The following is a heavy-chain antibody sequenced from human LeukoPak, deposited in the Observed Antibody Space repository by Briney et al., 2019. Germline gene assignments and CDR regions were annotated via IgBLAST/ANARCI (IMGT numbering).Heavy chain of an antibody. J-gene: IGHJ3*02. CDR3: ARRNDFDI. CDR1: GGSITGYH. Sequence: TSETLSLTCTVSGGSITGYHWSWIRQPPGKGLEWIGYIYSSETTNYKPSLKSRVTISADTSKNQFSLKLTSVTAADTAIYYCARRNDFDIWGQGTMVTVSS. V-gene: IGHV4-4*08. CDR2: IYSSETT.